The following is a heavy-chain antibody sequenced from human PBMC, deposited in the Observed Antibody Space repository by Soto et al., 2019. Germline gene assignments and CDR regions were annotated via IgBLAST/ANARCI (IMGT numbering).Heavy chain of an antibody. V-gene: IGHV1-69*08. CDR3: ARDHDYDILTGYYWFDP. CDR1: GGTFSSYT. Sequence: QVQLVQSGAEVKKPGSSVKVSCKASGGTFSSYTISWVRQAPGQGLEWMGRIIPILGIANYAQKFQGRVTITADKSTSTAYMEVSSLRSEDTAVYYCARDHDYDILTGYYWFDPWGQGTLVTVSS. J-gene: IGHJ5*02. D-gene: IGHD3-9*01. CDR2: IIPILGIA.